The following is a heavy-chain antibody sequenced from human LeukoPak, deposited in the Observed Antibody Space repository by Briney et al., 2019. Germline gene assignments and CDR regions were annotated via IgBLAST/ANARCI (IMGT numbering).Heavy chain of an antibody. J-gene: IGHJ4*02. CDR2: ISSSGTI. CDR1: GFTFSSYS. CDR3: ARDPRYGGY. V-gene: IGHV3-48*02. D-gene: IGHD4-17*01. Sequence: PGGSLRLSCAASGFTFSSYSMNWVRQAPGKGLEWISYISSSGTIYYADSVKGRFTISRDNAKNSLYLQMNSLRDEDTAVYYCARDPRYGGYWGQGTLVTVSS.